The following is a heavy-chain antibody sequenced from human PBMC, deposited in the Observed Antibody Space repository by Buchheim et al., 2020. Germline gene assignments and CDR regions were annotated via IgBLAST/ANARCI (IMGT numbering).Heavy chain of an antibody. Sequence: QVQLVESGGGVVQPGRSLRLSCAASGFTFSSYGMHWVRQAPGKGLEWVAVISYDGSNKYYADSVKGRFTISRDNSKNTLYLQMNSLRAEDTAVYYCAKDPQTVVRGVITPYYFDYWGQGTL. D-gene: IGHD3-10*01. CDR1: GFTFSSYG. J-gene: IGHJ4*02. CDR2: ISYDGSNK. CDR3: AKDPQTVVRGVITPYYFDY. V-gene: IGHV3-30*18.